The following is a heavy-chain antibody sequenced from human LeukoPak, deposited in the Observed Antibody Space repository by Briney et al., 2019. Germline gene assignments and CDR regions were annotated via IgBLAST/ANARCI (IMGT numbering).Heavy chain of an antibody. V-gene: IGHV4-39*07. Sequence: PSETLSLTCTVSGGSISSSSYYWAWIRQPPGKGLEWIASIYHSGSTYHNPSLKSRVTISVDTSKNQFSLKLSSVTAADTAVYYCARASLNVAAAGYLDYWGQGTLVTVSS. CDR3: ARASLNVAAAGYLDY. D-gene: IGHD6-13*01. CDR2: IYHSGST. CDR1: GGSISSSSYY. J-gene: IGHJ4*02.